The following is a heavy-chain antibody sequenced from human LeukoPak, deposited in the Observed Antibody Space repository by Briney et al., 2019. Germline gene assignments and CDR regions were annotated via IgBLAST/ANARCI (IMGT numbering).Heavy chain of an antibody. J-gene: IGHJ4*02. CDR2: ISGSGGST. V-gene: IGHV3-23*01. CDR3: ASEEGAFGY. CDR1: GGSFSGYY. D-gene: IGHD4/OR15-4a*01. Sequence: PASETLSLTCAVYGGSFSGYYWSWIRQAPGKGLEWVSAISGSGGSTYYADSVKGRFTISRDNSKNTLYLQMNSLRAEDTAVYYCASEEGAFGYWGQGTLVTVSS.